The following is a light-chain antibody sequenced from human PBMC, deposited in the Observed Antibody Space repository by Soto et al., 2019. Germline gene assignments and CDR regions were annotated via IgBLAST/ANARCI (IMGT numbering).Light chain of an antibody. CDR1: GSDVGAYKY. V-gene: IGLV2-8*01. CDR2: EVT. CDR3: SSYAGSNNYV. Sequence: QSALTQPPSASGSPGQSVTISCTGTGSDVGAYKYVSWYQQHPGKAPKLIVYEVTKRPSGVPDRFSGSKSGDTASLTVSGLQAEDEADYYCSSYAGSNNYVFGTGTKLTVL. J-gene: IGLJ1*01.